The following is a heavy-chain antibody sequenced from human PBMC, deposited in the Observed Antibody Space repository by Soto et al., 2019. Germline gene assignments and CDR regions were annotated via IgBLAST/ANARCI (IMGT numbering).Heavy chain of an antibody. D-gene: IGHD3-16*02. CDR1: GFTFSDHY. V-gene: IGHV3-72*01. CDR2: SRNKANSYTT. J-gene: IGHJ3*02. Sequence: GGSLRLSCAASGFTFSDHYMDWVRQAPGKGLEWVGRSRNKANSYTTEYAASVKGRFTISRDESKNSLYLQMNSLKTEDTAVYYCTRVSSFAYDIWGQGTMVTVSS. CDR3: TRVSSFAYDI.